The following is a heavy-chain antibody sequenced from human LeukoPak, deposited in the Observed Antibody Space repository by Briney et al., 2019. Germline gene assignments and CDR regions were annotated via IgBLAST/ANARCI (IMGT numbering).Heavy chain of an antibody. CDR1: GFTFSSHE. D-gene: IGHD5-18*01. CDR2: ISSSGSTI. CDR3: ARVSGYSYGYRKYFDY. V-gene: IGHV3-48*03. J-gene: IGHJ4*02. Sequence: PGGSLRLSCAASGFTFSSHEMSWVRQAPGKGLEWVSDISSSGSTIYYADSVKGRFTISRDNAKNSLYLQMNSLRAEDTAVYYCARVSGYSYGYRKYFDYWGQGTLVTVSS.